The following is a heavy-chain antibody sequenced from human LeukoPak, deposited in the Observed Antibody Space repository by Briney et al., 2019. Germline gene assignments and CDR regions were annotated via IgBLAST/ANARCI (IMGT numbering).Heavy chain of an antibody. CDR1: GFTFSDYY. CDR3: ARDRGDIVVVVAATLGY. Sequence: GGSLRLSCAASGFTFSDYYMSWIRQAPGKGLEWVSYISSSGSTIYYADSVKGRFTISRDNSKNTLYLQMNSLRAEDTAVYYCARDRGDIVVVVAATLGYWGQGTLVTVSS. J-gene: IGHJ4*02. CDR2: ISSSGSTI. V-gene: IGHV3-11*04. D-gene: IGHD2-15*01.